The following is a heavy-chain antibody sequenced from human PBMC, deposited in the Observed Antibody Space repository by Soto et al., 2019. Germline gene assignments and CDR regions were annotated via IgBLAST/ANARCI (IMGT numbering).Heavy chain of an antibody. CDR3: ARGPPAPDGIALYYYMDV. D-gene: IGHD2-21*01. V-gene: IGHV3-11*01. CDR2: ISSSGSTI. J-gene: IGHJ6*03. Sequence: PGGSLRLSCAASGFTFSDYYMSWIRQAPGKELEWVSYISSSGSTIYYADSVKGRFTISRDNAKNSLYLQMNSLRAEDTAVYYCARGPPAPDGIALYYYMDVWGKGTTVTVSS. CDR1: GFTFSDYY.